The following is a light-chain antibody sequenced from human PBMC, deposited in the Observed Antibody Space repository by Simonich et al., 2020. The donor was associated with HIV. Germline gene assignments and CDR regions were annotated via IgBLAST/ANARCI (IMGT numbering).Light chain of an antibody. CDR1: QSFSSN. J-gene: IGKJ4*01. CDR2: GAS. Sequence: EIVMTQSPATLSVSPGERAPPSCRASQSFSSNLAWYRQKPGQAPRLLIYGASTRATGFPARFSGSGSGTEFTLTISSLQSEDFAVYYCQQRSNWPSTFGGGTKVEIK. V-gene: IGKV3-15*01. CDR3: QQRSNWPST.